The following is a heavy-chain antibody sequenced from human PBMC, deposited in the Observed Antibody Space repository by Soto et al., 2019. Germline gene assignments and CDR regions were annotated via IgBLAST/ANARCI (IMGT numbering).Heavy chain of an antibody. J-gene: IGHJ6*02. Sequence: SVKVSCKASGFTFTSSAVQWVRQARGQRLEWIGWIVVGSGNTNYAQKFQERVTITRNMSTSTAYMELSSLRSEDTAVYYCAADRALEWLLPPSHRGSDYYYYGMDVWGQGTTVTVSS. CDR2: IVVGSGNT. CDR1: GFTFTSSA. V-gene: IGHV1-58*01. CDR3: AADRALEWLLPPSHRGSDYYYYGMDV. D-gene: IGHD3-3*01.